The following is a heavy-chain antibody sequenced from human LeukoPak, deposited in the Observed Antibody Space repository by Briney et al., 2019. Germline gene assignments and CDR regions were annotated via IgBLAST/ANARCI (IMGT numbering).Heavy chain of an antibody. D-gene: IGHD3-22*01. Sequence: ASVKVSCKASGSTFTGYYMHWVRQAPGQGLEWMGWINPNSGGTNYAQKFQGRVTMTRDTSISTAYMELSRLRSDDTAVYYCARGGRIDYYDSSGLGFRFDYWGQGTLVTVSS. V-gene: IGHV1-2*02. CDR2: INPNSGGT. J-gene: IGHJ4*02. CDR3: ARGGRIDYYDSSGLGFRFDY. CDR1: GSTFTGYY.